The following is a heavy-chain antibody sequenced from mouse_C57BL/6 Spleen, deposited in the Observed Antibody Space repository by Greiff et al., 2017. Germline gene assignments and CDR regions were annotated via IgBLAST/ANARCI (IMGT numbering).Heavy chain of an antibody. D-gene: IGHD2-3*01. V-gene: IGHV1-69*01. CDR1: GYTFTSYW. CDR3: ARRLLHFDY. J-gene: IGHJ2*01. Sequence: QVQLQQPGAELVMPGASVKLSCKASGYTFTSYWMHWVKQRPGQGLEWIGEIDPSDSNTNYNQKFKGKSTLTVDKSSSTAYMQLSSLTSEDSAVYYCARRLLHFDYWGQGTTLTVSS. CDR2: IDPSDSNT.